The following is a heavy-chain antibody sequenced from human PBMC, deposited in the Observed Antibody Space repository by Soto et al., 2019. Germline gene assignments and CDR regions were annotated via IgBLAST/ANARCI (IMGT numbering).Heavy chain of an antibody. J-gene: IGHJ6*02. CDR2: INHSGST. D-gene: IGHD2-2*01. CDR1: GGSFSGYY. Sequence: SETLSLPCGVYGGSFSGYYWSWIRQQPGKGLEWIGEINHSGSTNYNPSLKSRVTISVDTSKNQFSLKLSSVTAADTAVYYCAGSSSQDIVVVPAAMEFWAYYYGMDVWGQGTTVTVSS. CDR3: AGSSSQDIVVVPAAMEFWAYYYGMDV. V-gene: IGHV4-34*01.